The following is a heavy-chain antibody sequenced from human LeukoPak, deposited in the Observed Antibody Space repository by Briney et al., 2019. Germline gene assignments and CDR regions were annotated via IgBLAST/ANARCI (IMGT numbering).Heavy chain of an antibody. CDR3: ARASITMVRGVTPFDY. V-gene: IGHV1-69*13. Sequence: ASVKVSCKASGGTFSSYAISWVRQAPGQGLEWMGGIIPIFGTANYAQKFQGRVTITADESTSTAYMELNSLRSEDTAVYYCARASITMVRGVTPFDYWGQGTLVTVSS. J-gene: IGHJ4*02. CDR1: GGTFSSYA. D-gene: IGHD3-10*01. CDR2: IIPIFGTA.